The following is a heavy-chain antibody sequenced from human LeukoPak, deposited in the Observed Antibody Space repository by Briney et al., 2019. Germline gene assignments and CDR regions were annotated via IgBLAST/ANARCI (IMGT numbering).Heavy chain of an antibody. CDR3: ARDLGGILTGYYRSVIDY. CDR1: GYTFTSYG. V-gene: IGHV1-18*01. D-gene: IGHD3-9*01. Sequence: ASVKVSCKASGYTFTSYGISWVRQAPGQGLEWMGWISAYNGNTNYAQKLQGRVTMTTGTSTSTAYMELRSLRSDDTAVYYCARDLGGILTGYYRSVIDYWGQGTLVTVSS. CDR2: ISAYNGNT. J-gene: IGHJ4*02.